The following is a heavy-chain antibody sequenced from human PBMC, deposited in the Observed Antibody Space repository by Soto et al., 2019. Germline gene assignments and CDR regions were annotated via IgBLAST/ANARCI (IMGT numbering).Heavy chain of an antibody. D-gene: IGHD6-19*01. V-gene: IGHV3-48*01. CDR1: GFTFSSYA. CDR2: ISSRSTTM. J-gene: IGHJ4*02. CDR3: ARDALSGSVAELGY. Sequence: GGSLRLSCAASGFTFSSYAMNWVRQAPGKGLEWVSYISSRSTTMSYADSVRGRFTISRDNVKNSLYLQMNSLRAEDTAVYYCARDALSGSVAELGYWGQGTLVTVSS.